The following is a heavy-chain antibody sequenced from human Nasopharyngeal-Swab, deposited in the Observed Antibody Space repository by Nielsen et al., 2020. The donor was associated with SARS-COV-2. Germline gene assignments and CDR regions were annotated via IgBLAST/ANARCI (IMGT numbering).Heavy chain of an antibody. D-gene: IGHD3-3*01. CDR3: ARLDPFGSEDK. CDR2: ILVNRYT. V-gene: IGHV4-39*02. J-gene: IGHJ4*02. Sequence: SETLSLTCTVSGGSITSSRHRWGWIRQPPGQGLEWIGQILVNRYTEYHPSVRGRITVYADTSENSFSLRLSSVTAADTAVYYCARLDPFGSEDKWGQGTLVTV. CDR1: GGSITSSRHR.